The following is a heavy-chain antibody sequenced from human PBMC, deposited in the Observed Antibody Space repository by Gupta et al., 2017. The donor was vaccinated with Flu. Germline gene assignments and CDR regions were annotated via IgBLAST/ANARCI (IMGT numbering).Heavy chain of an antibody. D-gene: IGHD3-22*01. V-gene: IGHV4-39*01. CDR3: ARRPSYYYDSGGYNYYFDY. Sequence: GWILHPPGKGLEWMGSIYYRGSTDYNPSLKSRVTISVDTSKNQFSLKMSSVTAADTAVYYCARRPSYYYDSGGYNYYFDYWGQGTLVTVSS. J-gene: IGHJ4*02. CDR2: IYYRGST.